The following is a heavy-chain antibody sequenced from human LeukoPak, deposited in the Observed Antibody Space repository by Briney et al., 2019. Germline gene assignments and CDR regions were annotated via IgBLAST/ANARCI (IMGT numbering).Heavy chain of an antibody. V-gene: IGHV1-46*01. D-gene: IGHD3-3*01. CDR3: ARGSRRVMRYYDFWSGSVTTTQNWFDP. CDR2: INPSGGST. Sequence: ASVKVSCKASGYTFTSYYMHWVRQAPGQGLEWMGIINPSGGSTSYAQKFQGRVTMTRNTSISTAYMELSSLRSEDTAVYYCARGSRRVMRYYDFWSGSVTTTQNWFDPWGQGTLVTVSS. J-gene: IGHJ5*02. CDR1: GYTFTSYY.